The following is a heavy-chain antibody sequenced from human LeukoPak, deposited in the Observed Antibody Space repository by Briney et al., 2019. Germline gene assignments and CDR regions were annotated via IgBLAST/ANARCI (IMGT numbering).Heavy chain of an antibody. D-gene: IGHD3/OR15-3a*01. Sequence: ASGKVSCKASGGTFSSYATSWVRQAPGQGLEWMGGIIPIFGTANYAQKFQGRVTITTDESTSTAYMELSSLRSEDTAVYYCARVLDPYNWFDPWGQGTLVTVSS. CDR3: ARVLDPYNWFDP. CDR2: IIPIFGTA. J-gene: IGHJ5*02. V-gene: IGHV1-69*05. CDR1: GGTFSSYA.